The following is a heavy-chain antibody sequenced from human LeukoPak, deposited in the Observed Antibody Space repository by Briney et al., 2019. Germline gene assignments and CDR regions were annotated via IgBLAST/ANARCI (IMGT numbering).Heavy chain of an antibody. D-gene: IGHD3-22*01. V-gene: IGHV3-23*01. Sequence: GGSLRLSCAASGFTFSSYNMNWVRQAPGKGLEWVSAITGSGAYTNYADSVKGRFTISRDNSKNTIYLQMNSLRAEDTAIYYCAKRSSTSSGYFDFWGRGTLVTVSS. CDR1: GFTFSSYN. CDR2: ITGSGAYT. CDR3: AKRSSTSSGYFDF. J-gene: IGHJ4*02.